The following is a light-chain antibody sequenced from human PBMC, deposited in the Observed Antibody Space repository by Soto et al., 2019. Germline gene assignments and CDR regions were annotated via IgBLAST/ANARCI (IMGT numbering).Light chain of an antibody. V-gene: IGKV1-16*01. CDR2: DAS. J-gene: IGKJ4*01. CDR1: QGVGIY. Sequence: DIQMTQSPSSLSASVGDRVTITCRASQGVGIYLAWFHQKAGKAPKSLIYDASRLQSGVPSRFSGSGSGTDFTLTISSLQPEDFATYYCQHYKNYPLTFGGGARVEIK. CDR3: QHYKNYPLT.